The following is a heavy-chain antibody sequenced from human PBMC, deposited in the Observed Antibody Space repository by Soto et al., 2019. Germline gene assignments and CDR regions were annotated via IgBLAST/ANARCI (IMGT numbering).Heavy chain of an antibody. CDR3: AGGGGLLAAANTDFDY. V-gene: IGHV1-3*01. J-gene: IGHJ4*02. Sequence: ASVKVSCKASGYTFTSYAMHWVRQAPGQRLEWMGWINAGDGNTKYSQKFQGRVTITRDTSASTAYMELSSLRSEDTAVYYCAGGGGLLAAANTDFDYGGQGTLVTVSS. CDR2: INAGDGNT. D-gene: IGHD6-13*01. CDR1: GYTFTSYA.